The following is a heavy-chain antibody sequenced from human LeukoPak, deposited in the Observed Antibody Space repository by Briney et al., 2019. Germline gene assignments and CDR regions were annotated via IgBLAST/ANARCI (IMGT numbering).Heavy chain of an antibody. CDR2: INRDGSGT. Sequence: PGGSLRLSCAASGFTFSSYWMHWIRQAPGKGLVWVSRINRDGSGTNFADSVKGRFTISRDNAKDTLYLQMNSLRAEDTAVYYCARDLSYGYDYWGQGTLVTVSS. D-gene: IGHD5-18*01. CDR3: ARDLSYGYDY. CDR1: GFTFSSYW. V-gene: IGHV3-74*01. J-gene: IGHJ4*02.